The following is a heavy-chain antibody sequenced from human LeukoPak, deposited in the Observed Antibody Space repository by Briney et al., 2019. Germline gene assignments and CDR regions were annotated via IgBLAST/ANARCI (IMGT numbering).Heavy chain of an antibody. J-gene: IGHJ4*02. CDR2: IYHSGST. Sequence: PSETLSLTCAVSGYSISSGYYWGRIRQPPGKGLEWIGSIYHSGSTYYNPSLKSRVTISVDTSKNQFSLKLSSVTAADTAVYYCARHRDTAMFDYWGQGTLVTVSS. D-gene: IGHD5-18*01. V-gene: IGHV4-38-2*01. CDR1: GYSISSGYY. CDR3: ARHRDTAMFDY.